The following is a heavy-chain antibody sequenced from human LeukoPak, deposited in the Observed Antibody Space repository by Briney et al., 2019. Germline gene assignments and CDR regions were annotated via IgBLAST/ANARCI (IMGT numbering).Heavy chain of an antibody. J-gene: IGHJ3*02. CDR2: IYTSGST. CDR1: GGSISSGSYY. Sequence: SETPSLTCTVSGGSISSGSYYWSWIRQPAGKGLEWIGRIYTSGSTNYNPSLKSRVTISVDTSKNQFSLKLSSVTAADTAVYYCARARYYDSSGYYSNDAFDISGQGTMVTVSS. CDR3: ARARYYDSSGYYSNDAFDI. D-gene: IGHD3-22*01. V-gene: IGHV4-61*02.